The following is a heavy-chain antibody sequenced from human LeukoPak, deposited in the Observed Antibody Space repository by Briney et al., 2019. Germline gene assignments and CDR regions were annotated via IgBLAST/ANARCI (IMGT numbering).Heavy chain of an antibody. J-gene: IGHJ4*02. V-gene: IGHV3-21*01. CDR1: GFTFSSYA. Sequence: PGGSLRLSCAASGFTFSSYAMSWVRQAPGKGLEWVSSFGTRSTSVYHAGSVKGRFAISRDNAKNSLYLQMNSLRAEDTAVYYCARSPSDYFDYWGQGTLVTVSS. CDR3: ARSPSDYFDY. CDR2: FGTRSTSV.